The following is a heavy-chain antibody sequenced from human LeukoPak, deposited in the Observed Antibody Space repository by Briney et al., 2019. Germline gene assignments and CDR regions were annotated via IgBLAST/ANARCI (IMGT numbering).Heavy chain of an antibody. Sequence: PGRSLRLSCAASGFTFSTYGLHWVRQAPGKGLEWVAVISYDGNNKYYGDSVKGRFTISRDNSKNTLYLQMNSLRAEDTAVYYCAKSGSGLPYNFDYWGQGTLVTVSS. CDR1: GFTFSTYG. CDR2: ISYDGNNK. CDR3: AKSGSGLPYNFDY. D-gene: IGHD6-19*01. V-gene: IGHV3-30*18. J-gene: IGHJ4*02.